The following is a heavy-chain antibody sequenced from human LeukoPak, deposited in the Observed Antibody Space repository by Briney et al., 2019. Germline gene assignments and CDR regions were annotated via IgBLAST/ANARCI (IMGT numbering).Heavy chain of an antibody. D-gene: IGHD5-18*01. V-gene: IGHV3-66*01. J-gene: IGHJ4*02. Sequence: TAGSLRLSCTASGFTVSSNYMSWVRQAPGKGLEWVSVIYSGGTTYYADSVKGRFTISRDNSKNTLYLQMNSLRAEDTAVYYCARDWKGGYNYGHPTLTSDYWGQGTLVTVSS. CDR1: GFTVSSNY. CDR2: IYSGGTT. CDR3: ARDWKGGYNYGHPTLTSDY.